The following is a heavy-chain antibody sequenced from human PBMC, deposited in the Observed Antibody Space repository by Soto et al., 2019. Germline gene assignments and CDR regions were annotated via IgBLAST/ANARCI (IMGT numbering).Heavy chain of an antibody. J-gene: IGHJ4*02. V-gene: IGHV3-30*18. CDR1: GFTFSSYG. D-gene: IGHD6-19*01. CDR2: ISYDGSNK. Sequence: GGSLRLSCAASGFTFSSYGMHWVRQAPGKGLEWVAVISYDGSNKYYADSVKGRFTISRDNSKNTLYLQMNSLRAEDTAVYYCAKSPGGGWYRSLALDYWGQGTLVTVFS. CDR3: AKSPGGGWYRSLALDY.